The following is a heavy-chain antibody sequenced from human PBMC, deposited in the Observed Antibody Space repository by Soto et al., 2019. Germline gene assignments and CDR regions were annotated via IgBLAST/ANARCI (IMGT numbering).Heavy chain of an antibody. CDR1: GGSISSGGYY. CDR2: INYSGSP. CDR3: ARGTWALRFDP. Sequence: SETLSLTCTVSGGSISSGGYYWSWIRQHPGKGLEWIGEINYSGSPNYNPSLKSRVTISVDTSKNQFSLKLTSVTAADTAVYYCARGTWALRFDPWGQGSLVTVSS. D-gene: IGHD1-1*01. V-gene: IGHV4-39*01. J-gene: IGHJ5*02.